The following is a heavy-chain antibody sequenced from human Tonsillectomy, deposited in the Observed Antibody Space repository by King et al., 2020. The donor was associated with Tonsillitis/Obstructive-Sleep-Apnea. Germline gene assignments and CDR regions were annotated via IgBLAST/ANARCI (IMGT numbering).Heavy chain of an antibody. CDR3: ARAYGSGSYYPQY. CDR2: IYSGGST. V-gene: IGHV3-53*01. CDR1: GFTVSSNY. D-gene: IGHD3-10*01. Sequence: VQLVESGGGLIQPGGSLRLSCSASGFTVSSNYMSWVRQAPGKGLEWVSVIYSGGSTYYADSVKGRFTISRDNSKNTLYLQMNSLRAEDTAVHYCARAYGSGSYYPQYWGQGTLVTVSS. J-gene: IGHJ4*02.